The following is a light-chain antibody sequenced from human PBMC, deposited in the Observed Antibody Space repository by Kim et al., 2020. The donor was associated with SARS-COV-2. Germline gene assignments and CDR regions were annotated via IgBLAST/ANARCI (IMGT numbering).Light chain of an antibody. CDR1: SSNIGSNY. CDR2: EDS. Sequence: GQKVIISCSGGSSNIGSNYVSWYQLLPGTAPKLLIYEDSNRYSWIPDRFSGSKSGTTATLAITGVQAGDEAEYFCGTWDSRLSGGVFGTGTKVTVL. J-gene: IGLJ1*01. CDR3: GTWDSRLSGGV. V-gene: IGLV1-51*02.